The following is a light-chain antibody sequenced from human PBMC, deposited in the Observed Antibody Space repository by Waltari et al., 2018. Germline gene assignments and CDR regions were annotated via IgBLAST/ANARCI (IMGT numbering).Light chain of an antibody. CDR2: GAS. J-gene: IGKJ1*01. CDR1: ESGDSD. V-gene: IGKV3-15*01. CDR3: QQYRRWPRT. Sequence: VVTQSPVTLSLSPGERVTLSCRASESGDSDVAWYQQKLGQPPRLLIYGASTRVAGIPVRFSGSGSGTDFTLTISSLQSEDFAVYHCQQYRRWPRTFGQGTKVEVK.